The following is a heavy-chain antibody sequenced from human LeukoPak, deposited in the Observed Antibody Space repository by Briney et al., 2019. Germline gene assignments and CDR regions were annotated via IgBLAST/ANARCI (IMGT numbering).Heavy chain of an antibody. CDR2: INPNSGGT. D-gene: IGHD1-26*01. CDR3: ARDVGATSFAAADAFDI. J-gene: IGHJ3*02. Sequence: ASVKVSCKASGYTFTGYYMHRVRQAPGQGLEWMGWINPNSGGTNYAQKFQGRVTMTRDTSISTAYMELSRLRSDDTAVYYCARDVGATSFAAADAFDIWGQGTMVTVSS. V-gene: IGHV1-2*02. CDR1: GYTFTGYY.